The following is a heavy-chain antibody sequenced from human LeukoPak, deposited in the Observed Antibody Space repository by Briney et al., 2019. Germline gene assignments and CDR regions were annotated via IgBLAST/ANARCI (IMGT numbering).Heavy chain of an antibody. CDR2: GDYSGGT. CDR1: GFTLSNAW. J-gene: IGHJ4*02. CDR3: AGERGEEYSSGWYKRNYFDN. Sequence: GSLRLSCTASGFTLSNAWMNWIRQPPGKGLEWIASGDYSGGTYYNPSLESRVAISADMSKNQFSLKLTSVTGADTAVYYCAGERGEEYSSGWYKRNYFDNWGQGIRVTVSS. D-gene: IGHD6-19*01. V-gene: IGHV4-59*12.